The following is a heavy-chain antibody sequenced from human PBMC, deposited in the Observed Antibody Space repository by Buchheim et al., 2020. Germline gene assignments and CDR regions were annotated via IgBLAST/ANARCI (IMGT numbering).Heavy chain of an antibody. CDR1: GGSFSGYY. J-gene: IGHJ6*03. D-gene: IGHD3-22*01. CDR3: ASWLSHYYDSSGSYYYYMDV. CDR2: INHSGST. Sequence: QVQLQQWGAGLLKPSETLSLTCAVYGGSFSGYYWSWIRQPPGKGLEWIGEINHSGSTNYNPSLKSRVTISVDTSKNQFSLKLSSVTAADTAVYYCASWLSHYYDSSGSYYYYMDVWGKGTT. V-gene: IGHV4-34*01.